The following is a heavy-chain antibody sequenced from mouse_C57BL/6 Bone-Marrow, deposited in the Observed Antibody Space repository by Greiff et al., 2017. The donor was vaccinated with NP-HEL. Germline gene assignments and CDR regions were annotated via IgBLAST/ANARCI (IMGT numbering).Heavy chain of an antibody. V-gene: IGHV6-6*01. J-gene: IGHJ2*01. CDR2: IRNKANNHAT. CDR1: GFTFSDAW. Sequence: EVQLQESGGGLVQPGGSMKLSCAASGFTFSDAWMDWVRQSPEKGLEWVAEIRNKANNHATYYAESVKGRFTISRDDSKSSVYLQMNSLRAEDTGIYYCTRGYVYGNYFDYWGQGTTLTVSS. D-gene: IGHD2-1*01. CDR3: TRGYVYGNYFDY.